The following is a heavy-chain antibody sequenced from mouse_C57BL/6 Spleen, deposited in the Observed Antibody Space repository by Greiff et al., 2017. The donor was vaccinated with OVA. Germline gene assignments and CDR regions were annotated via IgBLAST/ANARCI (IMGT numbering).Heavy chain of an antibody. Sequence: QVQLQQSGAELVRPGASVKLSCKASGYTFTDYYINWVKQRPGQGLEWIARIYPGSGNTYYNEKFKGKATLTAEKSSSTAYMQLSSLTSEDSAVYFCARSSFTTVVEGFAYWGQGTLVTVSA. J-gene: IGHJ3*01. V-gene: IGHV1-76*01. CDR2: IYPGSGNT. D-gene: IGHD1-1*01. CDR1: GYTFTDYY. CDR3: ARSSFTTVVEGFAY.